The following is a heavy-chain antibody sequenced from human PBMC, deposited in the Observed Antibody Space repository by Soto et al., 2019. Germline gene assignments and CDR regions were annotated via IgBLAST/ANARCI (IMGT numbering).Heavy chain of an antibody. Sequence: QVQLQESGPGLVKPSQTLSLTCTVSGGSISSGGYYWSWILQHPGKVLECMGYIYYSGSTYYNPSLETRVTISVDTSTDQFSRKLSSVTASDTAVYYCARVSRITMVRGVHYYGMDVWGHGTTVTVSS. CDR1: GGSISSGGYY. CDR3: ARVSRITMVRGVHYYGMDV. J-gene: IGHJ6*02. D-gene: IGHD3-10*01. V-gene: IGHV4-31*03. CDR2: IYYSGST.